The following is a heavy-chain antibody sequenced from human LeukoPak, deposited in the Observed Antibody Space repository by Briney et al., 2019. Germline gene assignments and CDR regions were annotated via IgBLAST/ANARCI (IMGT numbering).Heavy chain of an antibody. CDR2: ISGSGGST. CDR3: AKDPPYSSGWYGDWDY. D-gene: IGHD6-19*01. CDR1: GFTFSSYA. Sequence: GGSLRLSCAASGFTFSSYAMSWVRQAPVKGLEWVSAISGSGGSTYYADSVKGRFTISRDNSKNTLYLQMNSLRAEDTAVYYCAKDPPYSSGWYGDWDYWGQGTLVTVSS. J-gene: IGHJ4*02. V-gene: IGHV3-23*01.